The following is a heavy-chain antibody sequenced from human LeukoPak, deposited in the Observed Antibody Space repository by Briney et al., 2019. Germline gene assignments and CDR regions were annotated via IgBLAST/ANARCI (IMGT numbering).Heavy chain of an antibody. Sequence: ASVKVSCKASGYTFTTYYMHWVRQAPGQGLEWMGIINPSSSSTGYAQKFQGRVTMTRDTSTSTVYMELSSLRSEDTAVYYCATSETVGTTTGRRVLDYWGPGTLVTVSS. CDR1: GYTFTTYY. J-gene: IGHJ4*02. V-gene: IGHV1-46*01. CDR2: INPSSSST. D-gene: IGHD1-26*01. CDR3: ATSETVGTTTGRRVLDY.